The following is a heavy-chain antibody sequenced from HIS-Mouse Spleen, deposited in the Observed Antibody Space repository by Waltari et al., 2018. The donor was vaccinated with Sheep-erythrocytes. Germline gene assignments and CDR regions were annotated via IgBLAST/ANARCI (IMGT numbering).Heavy chain of an antibody. CDR1: GFTFSSYA. J-gene: IGHJ3*02. CDR3: ARGAFDI. Sequence: QVQLVESGGGGVQPGRSLRLSWAAPGFTFSSYAMHWVRQAPGKGLEWVAVISYDGSNKYYADSVKGRFTISRDNSKNTLYLQMNSLRAEDTAVYYCARGAFDIWGQGTMVTVSS. CDR2: ISYDGSNK. V-gene: IGHV3-30-3*01.